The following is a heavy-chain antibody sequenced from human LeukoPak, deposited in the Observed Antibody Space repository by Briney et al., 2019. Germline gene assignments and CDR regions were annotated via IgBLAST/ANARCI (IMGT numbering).Heavy chain of an antibody. D-gene: IGHD1-26*01. CDR3: ERSGTRAFHI. CDR2: MNPNSGNT. J-gene: IGHJ3*02. Sequence: VASVKVSCKASGYTFTSYDINWVRQATGQGLEWMGGMNPNSGNTGFAQKFQGRGIITRDTSTSTAYMDLNSLSSEDTAVYYCERSGTRAFHIWGQGTMVTVSS. CDR1: GYTFTSYD. V-gene: IGHV1-8*03.